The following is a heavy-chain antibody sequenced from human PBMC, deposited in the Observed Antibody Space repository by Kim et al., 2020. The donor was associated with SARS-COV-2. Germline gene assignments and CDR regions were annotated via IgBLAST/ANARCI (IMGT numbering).Heavy chain of an antibody. CDR3: ARYCSSSSGNDAFDI. V-gene: IGHV3-7*03. Sequence: GGSLRLSCAASGFTFSNYWMSWVRQAPGKGLEWVANMNKDGSEKNYVDSVKGRFSISRDNSKTSLNLQMNSLRAEDTAVYYCARYCSSSSGNDAFDIWG. D-gene: IGHD2-2*01. CDR2: MNKDGSEK. CDR1: GFTFSNYW. J-gene: IGHJ3*02.